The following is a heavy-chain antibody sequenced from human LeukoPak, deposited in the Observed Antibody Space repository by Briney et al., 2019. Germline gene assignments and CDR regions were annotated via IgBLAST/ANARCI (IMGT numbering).Heavy chain of an antibody. D-gene: IGHD6-19*01. V-gene: IGHV5-51*01. J-gene: IGHJ4*02. CDR2: IYPGDSDT. Sequence: GESLKISCKGSGYSFTSYWSSCVRQTPGKVLEWMGIIYPGDSDTRYSPSFQGQVTISVDKSISTAHLQWSSLKASDTAMYYCARRGSSWYYFDYWGQGTLVTVSS. CDR3: ARRGSSWYYFDY. CDR1: GYSFTSYW.